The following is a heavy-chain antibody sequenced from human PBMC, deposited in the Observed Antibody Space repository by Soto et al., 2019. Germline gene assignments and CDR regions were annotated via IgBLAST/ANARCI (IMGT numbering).Heavy chain of an antibody. CDR1: GFTFSDYG. V-gene: IGHV3-33*01. CDR3: VRERLCSDTSCSSDD. J-gene: IGHJ4*02. Sequence: GGSLRLSCAASGFTFSDYGMHWVRQAPGKGLEWVAVVWYDGSNTYYADSVKGRFTISRDNSKNTLYLQMNSLRAEDTAFYYCVRERLCSDTSCSSDDWGQGTLVTVSS. D-gene: IGHD2-2*01. CDR2: VWYDGSNT.